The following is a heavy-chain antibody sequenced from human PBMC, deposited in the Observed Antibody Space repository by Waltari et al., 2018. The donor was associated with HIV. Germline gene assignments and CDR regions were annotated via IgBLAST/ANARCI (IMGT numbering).Heavy chain of an antibody. CDR3: ATPRYPLVAAAGTCDY. D-gene: IGHD6-13*01. CDR1: GYTLTELS. V-gene: IGHV1-24*01. J-gene: IGHJ4*02. Sequence: QVQVVQAGAGGKKPGASVKVPWKVFGYTLTELSIHWGRQAPGKGLEWMGGFDPEEGETIYAQKFQGRVTMTEDTSTDTAYMELSSLRSEDTAVYYCATPRYPLVAAAGTCDYWGQGTLVTVSS. CDR2: FDPEEGET.